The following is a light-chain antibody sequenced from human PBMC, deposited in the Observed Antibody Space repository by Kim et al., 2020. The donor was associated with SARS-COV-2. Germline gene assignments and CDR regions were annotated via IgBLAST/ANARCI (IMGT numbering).Light chain of an antibody. CDR1: QSISSN. J-gene: IGKJ4*01. CDR3: QQYNNWPLT. CDR2: GAS. Sequence: SPGERATLSCRASQSISSNFAWYQQKPGQAPRLLIYGASTRATGIPAAFSGSGSGTEFSLTIGSLQSEDFAVYYCQQYNNWPLTFGGGTKVDIK. V-gene: IGKV3-15*01.